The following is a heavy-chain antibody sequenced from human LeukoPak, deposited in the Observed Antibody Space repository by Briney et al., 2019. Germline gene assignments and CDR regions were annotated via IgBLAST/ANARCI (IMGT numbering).Heavy chain of an antibody. D-gene: IGHD5-18*01. CDR2: ITPNSGGT. J-gene: IGHJ4*02. V-gene: IGHV1-2*02. CDR1: GYTFTGYY. CDR3: ANDLGWIQLNLG. Sequence: ASVKVSCKASGYTFTGYYMHWVRQAPGQGLEWMGWITPNSGGTNYAQKFQGRVTMTRDMSISTAYMELSRLKSDDTAVYYCANDLGWIQLNLGRGQGTLVTVSS.